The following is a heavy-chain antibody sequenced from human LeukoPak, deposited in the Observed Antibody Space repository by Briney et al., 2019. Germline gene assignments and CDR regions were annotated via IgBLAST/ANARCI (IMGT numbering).Heavy chain of an antibody. D-gene: IGHD5-24*01. CDR1: GFTFSSYA. V-gene: IGHV3-23*01. J-gene: IGHJ4*02. CDR2: ISGSGSST. CDR3: AKRDGYNSNPLKD. Sequence: GGSLRLSCAASGFTFSSYAMSWVRQAPGKGLEWVPAISGSGSSTHYADSVKGRFTISRDNSKNTLYLQMNSLRAEDTALYYCAKRDGYNSNPLKDWGQGTLVTVSS.